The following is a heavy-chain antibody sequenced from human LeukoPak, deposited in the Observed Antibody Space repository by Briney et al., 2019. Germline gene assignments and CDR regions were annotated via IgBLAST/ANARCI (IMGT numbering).Heavy chain of an antibody. CDR3: ASIPYGERAFDI. CDR2: ISAYNGNT. Sequence: ASVKVSCKASGYTFTSYGISWVRQAPGQGLEWMGWISAYNGNTNYAQKLQGRVTMTTDTSTSTAYMELRSLRSDGTAVYYCASIPYGERAFDIWGQGTMVTVSS. CDR1: GYTFTSYG. V-gene: IGHV1-18*01. D-gene: IGHD3-10*01. J-gene: IGHJ3*02.